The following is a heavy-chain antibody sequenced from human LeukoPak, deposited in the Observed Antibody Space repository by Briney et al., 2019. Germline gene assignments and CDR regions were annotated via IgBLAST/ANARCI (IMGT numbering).Heavy chain of an antibody. V-gene: IGHV3-48*02. J-gene: IGHJ4*02. D-gene: IGHD1-26*01. CDR2: ITASGTAM. CDR1: GFTFSSYS. CDR3: ASSGSYRFDY. Sequence: GGSLRLSCAASGFTFSSYSMNWVRQAPGKGLEWVSHITASGTAMFYADSEKGRFTISRDNAKNSLYLQMNSLRDEDTAVYYCASSGSYRFDYWGQGTLVTVSS.